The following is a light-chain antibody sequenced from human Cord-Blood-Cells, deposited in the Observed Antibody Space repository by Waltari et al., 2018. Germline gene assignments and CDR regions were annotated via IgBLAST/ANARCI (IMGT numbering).Light chain of an antibody. Sequence: EIVLTQSPGTLSLSPGERATLSCRGSQRVSRSYLAWYQQKPGQAPRLLIYGASSRATGIPDRFSGSGSGTDFTLTISRREPEDCAVYYCQQYGSSPLTFGQGTRLEIK. J-gene: IGKJ5*01. CDR2: GAS. V-gene: IGKV3-20*01. CDR1: QRVSRSY. CDR3: QQYGSSPLT.